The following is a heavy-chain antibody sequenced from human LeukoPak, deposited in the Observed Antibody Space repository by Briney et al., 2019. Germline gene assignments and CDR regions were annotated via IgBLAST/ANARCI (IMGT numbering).Heavy chain of an antibody. J-gene: IGHJ3*02. Sequence: GESLRISCKGSGYRFTSYWISWVRQMPGKGLEWMGRIDPSDSYTNYSPSFQGHLTISADKSISTAYLQWSSLKASDTAMYYCARHQLLGPCFKGVCSDAFDICGAGTLVTVSS. D-gene: IGHD2-8*01. V-gene: IGHV5-10-1*01. CDR1: GYRFTSYW. CDR2: IDPSDSYT. CDR3: ARHQLLGPCFKGVCSDAFDI.